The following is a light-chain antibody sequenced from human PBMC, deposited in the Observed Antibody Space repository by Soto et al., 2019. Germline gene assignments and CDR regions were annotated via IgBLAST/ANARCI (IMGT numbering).Light chain of an antibody. CDR1: QSVSNNY. Sequence: IVLTQSPGTLSLSPGERATLSCRASQSVSNNYLAWYQQKPGQAPRRLIYGASSRATGIPDRFSGSGSGTDFTLTISRLEPEDFAVYYCQQYGSSGTCGQGTKG. J-gene: IGKJ1*01. V-gene: IGKV3-20*01. CDR2: GAS. CDR3: QQYGSSGT.